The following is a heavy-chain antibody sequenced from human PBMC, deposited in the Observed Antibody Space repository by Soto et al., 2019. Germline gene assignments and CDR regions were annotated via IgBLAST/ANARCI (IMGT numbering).Heavy chain of an antibody. CDR1: CASVSGCDYY. Sequence: PSETLSLTCFVSCASVSGCDYYWGWVRQPPGKGLAWIGSICSSGSTYYNPSLKSRVTISVDTSNNQFSLSLTSVTAADTAVYFCARHRRETGTYAQPLDKWGKGTLATDSS. J-gene: IGHJ4*02. CDR3: ARHRRETGTYAQPLDK. V-gene: IGHV4-39*01. D-gene: IGHD1-1*01. CDR2: ICSSGST.